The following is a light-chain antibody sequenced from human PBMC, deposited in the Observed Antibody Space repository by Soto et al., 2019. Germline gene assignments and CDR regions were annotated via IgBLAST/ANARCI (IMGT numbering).Light chain of an antibody. V-gene: IGKV3-15*01. Sequence: EVVLTQSPATLSLSPGERATLSCRASQSVSINLAWYQQKPGQAPRLLIYDTSNRATGIPGRFSGSGSGTEFTLTISSLQSEDFAVYYCQQYKNWPPLTFGGGTKVDI. CDR2: DTS. CDR1: QSVSIN. CDR3: QQYKNWPPLT. J-gene: IGKJ4*01.